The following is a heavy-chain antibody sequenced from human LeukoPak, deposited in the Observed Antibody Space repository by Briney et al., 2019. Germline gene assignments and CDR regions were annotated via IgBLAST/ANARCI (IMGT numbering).Heavy chain of an antibody. Sequence: SETLSLTCTVSGGSISSGSYYWSWIRQPAGKGLEWIGRIYTSGSTNYNPSLKSRVTISVDTSKNQFSLKLSSVTTADTAVYYCARERSGGSYFPNFDYWGQGTLVTVSS. V-gene: IGHV4-61*02. D-gene: IGHD1-26*01. CDR2: IYTSGST. J-gene: IGHJ4*02. CDR1: GGSISSGSYY. CDR3: ARERSGGSYFPNFDY.